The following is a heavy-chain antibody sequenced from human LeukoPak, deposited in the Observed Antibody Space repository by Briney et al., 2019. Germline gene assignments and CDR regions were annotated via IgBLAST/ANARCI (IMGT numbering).Heavy chain of an antibody. J-gene: IGHJ4*02. CDR1: GFTFSSYW. CDR3: AKGYSSSSGNFDY. D-gene: IGHD6-6*01. V-gene: IGHV3-23*01. Sequence: GSLRLSCAASGFTFSSYWMSWVRQAPGKGLEWVSAISGSGGSTYYADSVKGRFTISRDNSKNTLYLQMNSLRAEDTAVYYCAKGYSSSSGNFDYWGQGTLVTVSS. CDR2: ISGSGGST.